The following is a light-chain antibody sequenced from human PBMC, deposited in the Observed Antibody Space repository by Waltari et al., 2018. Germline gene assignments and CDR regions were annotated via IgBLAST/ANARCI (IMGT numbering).Light chain of an antibody. CDR1: ESVFGY. V-gene: IGKV3-11*01. Sequence: EIVLTQSPATLSVSPGERATLSCRASESVFGYLAWYQQKPGQAPRLLIFDTSKRAPGIPARFSGSGDWTDLTPTINSLETEDFALYYWPQRSIWPLTFGGGTKV. J-gene: IGKJ4*01. CDR3: PQRSIWPLT. CDR2: DTS.